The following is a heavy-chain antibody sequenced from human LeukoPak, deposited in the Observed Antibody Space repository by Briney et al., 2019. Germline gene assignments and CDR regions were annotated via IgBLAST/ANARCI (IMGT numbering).Heavy chain of an antibody. CDR1: GYTFTGYY. D-gene: IGHD5-18*01. V-gene: IGHV1-2*02. Sequence: ASVKVSCKASGYTFTGYYMHWVRQAPGQGLEWMGWINPSSGGTNYAQKFQGRVTMTRDTSISTAYMELSRLRSDDTAVYYCARDVDTAMVRDYWGQGTLVTVSS. CDR2: INPSSGGT. CDR3: ARDVDTAMVRDY. J-gene: IGHJ4*02.